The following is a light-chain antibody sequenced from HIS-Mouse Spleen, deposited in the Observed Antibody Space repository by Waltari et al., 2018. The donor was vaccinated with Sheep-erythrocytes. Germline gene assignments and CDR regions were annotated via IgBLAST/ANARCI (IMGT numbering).Light chain of an antibody. CDR2: DAS. CDR1: PSVSSD. V-gene: IGKV3-11*01. Sequence: EIVLTQSPATLSLSPGERATLSCRASPSVSSDLAWYQQKPGQAPRLLIYDASTRATGIPASFSGSGSGTDFTLTISSLEPEDFAVYYCQQRSNWYTFGQGTKLEIK. J-gene: IGKJ2*01. CDR3: QQRSNWYT.